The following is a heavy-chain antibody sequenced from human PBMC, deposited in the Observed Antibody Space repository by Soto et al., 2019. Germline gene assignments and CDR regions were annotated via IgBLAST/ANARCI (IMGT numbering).Heavy chain of an antibody. D-gene: IGHD3-22*01. CDR1: GGSISSSSYY. V-gene: IGHV4-39*01. CDR2: IYYSGRT. CDR3: ASHSHSSGYYYDY. J-gene: IGHJ4*02. Sequence: PAETLSLTCTVSGGSISSSSYYWGWIRQPPGKGLEWIGSIYYSGRTYYNPSLKSRVTISVDTSKNQFPLKLSSVTAADTAVYYCASHSHSSGYYYDYWGQGNLVTVSS.